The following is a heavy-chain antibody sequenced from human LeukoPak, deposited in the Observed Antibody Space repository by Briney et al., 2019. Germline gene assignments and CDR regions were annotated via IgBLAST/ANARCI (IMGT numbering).Heavy chain of an antibody. D-gene: IGHD3-22*01. CDR2: INPSGGST. CDR3: ARGGFAGFLPDSSGYYYSG. J-gene: IGHJ4*02. V-gene: IGHV1-46*01. CDR1: GYTFTSYY. Sequence: ASVKVSCKASGYTFTSYYMHWLRQAPGQGLEWMGIINPSGGSTSYAQKFQGRVTMTRDTSTSTVYMEMSSLRSEDTAVYYCARGGFAGFLPDSSGYYYSGWGQGTLVTVSS.